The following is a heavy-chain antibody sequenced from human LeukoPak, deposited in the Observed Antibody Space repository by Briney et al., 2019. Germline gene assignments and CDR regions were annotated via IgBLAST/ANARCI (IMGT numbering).Heavy chain of an antibody. CDR1: GGSISSGDYF. J-gene: IGHJ4*02. CDR2: IYYSGST. D-gene: IGHD3-3*01. V-gene: IGHV4-31*03. CDR3: ARTYYDFWSGYLDY. Sequence: SQTLSLTCTVSGGSISSGDYFWSWIRQHPGKGLEWIGYIYYSGSTYYNPSLKSRVAISVDTSKNQFSLKLSSVTAADTAVYYCARTYYDFWSGYLDYWGQGTLVTVSS.